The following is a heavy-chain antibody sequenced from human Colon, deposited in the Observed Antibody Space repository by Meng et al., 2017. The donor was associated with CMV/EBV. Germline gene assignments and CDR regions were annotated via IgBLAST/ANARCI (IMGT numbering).Heavy chain of an antibody. CDR1: GGSMSSGNYY. D-gene: IGHD2-21*01. J-gene: IGHJ4*02. CDR2: IHHSGSA. Sequence: QVQLQESGPGLVEPSQTLSLTRTVSGGSMSSGNYYWSWIRQPPGKGLEWIGYIHHSGSAYYNPSLKSRVSISVDTSKNQFSLNLNSMTAADTAVYYCASFDHIPRRNYFDYWGQGTRVTVSS. V-gene: IGHV4-30-4*01. CDR3: ASFDHIPRRNYFDY.